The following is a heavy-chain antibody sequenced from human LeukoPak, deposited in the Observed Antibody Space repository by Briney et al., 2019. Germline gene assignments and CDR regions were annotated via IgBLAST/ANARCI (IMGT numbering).Heavy chain of an antibody. V-gene: IGHV4-59*01. CDR1: GGSFSGYY. D-gene: IGHD6-19*01. CDR2: IYYSGST. J-gene: IGHJ6*03. Sequence: PSETLSLTCAVYGGSFSGYYWSWIRQPPGKRLEWIGYIYYSGSTNYNPSLKSRVTISVDTSKNQFSLKLSSVTAADTAVYYCARDKRVAVAGTYIYYYYMDVWGNGTTVTISS. CDR3: ARDKRVAVAGTYIYYYYMDV.